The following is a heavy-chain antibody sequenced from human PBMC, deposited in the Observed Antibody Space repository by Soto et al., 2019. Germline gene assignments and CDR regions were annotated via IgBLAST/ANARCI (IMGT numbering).Heavy chain of an antibody. Sequence: QVQLVQSGAEVKKPGASVKVSCKVSGYTLTELSMHWVRQAPGKGLEWMGGFDPEDGETIYAQKFQGRVTMTEDTSTDTAYMELSSLRSEDTAVYYCAAGCGRGYSYDYYYYGMDVWGQGTTVTVSS. D-gene: IGHD5-18*01. V-gene: IGHV1-24*01. CDR2: FDPEDGET. J-gene: IGHJ6*02. CDR3: AAGCGRGYSYDYYYYGMDV. CDR1: GYTLTELS.